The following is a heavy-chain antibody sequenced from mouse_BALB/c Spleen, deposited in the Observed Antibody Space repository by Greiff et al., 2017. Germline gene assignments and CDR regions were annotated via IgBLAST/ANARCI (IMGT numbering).Heavy chain of an antibody. CDR2: IDPANGNT. V-gene: IGHV14-3*02. CDR1: GFNIKDTY. CDR3: ARGRDYGYYAMDY. J-gene: IGHJ4*01. D-gene: IGHD1-2*01. Sequence: DVQLQQSGAELVKPGASVKLSCTASGFNIKDTYMHWVKQRPEQGLEWIGRIDPANGNTKYDPKFQGKATITADTSSNTAYLQLSSLTSEDTAVYYCARGRDYGYYAMDYWGQGTSVTVSS.